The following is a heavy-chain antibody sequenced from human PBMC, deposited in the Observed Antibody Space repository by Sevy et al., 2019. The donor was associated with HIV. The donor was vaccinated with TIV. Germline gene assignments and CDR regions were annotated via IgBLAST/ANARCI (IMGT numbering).Heavy chain of an antibody. CDR1: GYTFSSYY. V-gene: IGHV1-46*01. J-gene: IGHJ4*02. Sequence: ASVKVSCKASGYTFSSYYMHWVRQAPGQGLEWMGIISPTAGITTYAQMFQGRLTMTRDTSTNKVYMGLSGLRSEDTAVYYCARGRSTGYCDYWGQGTLVTVSS. CDR2: ISPTAGIT. CDR3: ARGRSTGYCDY. D-gene: IGHD3-22*01.